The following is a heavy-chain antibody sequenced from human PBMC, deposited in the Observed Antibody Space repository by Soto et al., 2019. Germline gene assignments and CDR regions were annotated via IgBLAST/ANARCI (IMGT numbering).Heavy chain of an antibody. V-gene: IGHV3-7*01. CDR1: VFTFISYW. CDR3: ARDGWFGEVDY. J-gene: IGHJ4*02. Sequence: GWSLRLSCAASVFTFISYWMSWVRQAPGKGLEWVANIKQDGSEKYYVDSVKGRFTISRDNAKNSLYLQMNSLRAEDTAVYYCARDGWFGEVDYWGQGTLVTVSS. D-gene: IGHD3-10*01. CDR2: IKQDGSEK.